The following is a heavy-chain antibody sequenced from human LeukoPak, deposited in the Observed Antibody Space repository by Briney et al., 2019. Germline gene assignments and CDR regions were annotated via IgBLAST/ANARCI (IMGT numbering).Heavy chain of an antibody. V-gene: IGHV4-38-2*02. CDR3: ARGPRGGRFDP. J-gene: IGHJ5*02. CDR1: GSSISSSFY. Sequence: SETLSLSCKVSGSSISSSFYWGWIRQSPGKGLEWIGSMHHGGAAYYNPSLKSRVTISVDTSKNQFSLKLSSVTAADTAVYYCARGPRGGRFDPWGQGTLVTVSS. D-gene: IGHD3-10*01. CDR2: MHHGGAA.